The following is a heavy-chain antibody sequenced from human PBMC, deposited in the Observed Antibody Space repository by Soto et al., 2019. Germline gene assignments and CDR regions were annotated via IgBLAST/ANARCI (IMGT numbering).Heavy chain of an antibody. V-gene: IGHV3-48*03. CDR2: ISSSSSNN. D-gene: IGHD1-7*01. Sequence: PGGSLRLSCAASGFTFSSYEMNWVRQAPGQGLEWVSYISSSSSNNYYADTVKGRFTISRDNAKNSLYLQMNSLRAEDTAFYYCARGGTNLNYDAFDIWGQGTMVTVSS. J-gene: IGHJ3*02. CDR3: ARGGTNLNYDAFDI. CDR1: GFTFSSYE.